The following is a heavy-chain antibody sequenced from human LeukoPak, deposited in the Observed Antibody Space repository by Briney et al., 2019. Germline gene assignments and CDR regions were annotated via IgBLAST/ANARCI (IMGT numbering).Heavy chain of an antibody. D-gene: IGHD3-10*01. Sequence: GGSLRLSCAASGFTFSSYSMNWVRQAPGKGLEWVSSISSSSSYIYYADSVKGRFTISRDNAKNSLYLQMNSLRAEDTAVYYCARLAEVRGVIGLYPSDYWGQGTLVTVSS. J-gene: IGHJ4*02. CDR1: GFTFSSYS. CDR3: ARLAEVRGVIGLYPSDY. CDR2: ISSSSSYI. V-gene: IGHV3-21*01.